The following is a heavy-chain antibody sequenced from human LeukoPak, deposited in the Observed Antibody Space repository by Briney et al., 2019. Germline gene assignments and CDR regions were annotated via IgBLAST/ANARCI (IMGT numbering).Heavy chain of an antibody. CDR3: ARDRAMRGMYYYYYMDV. D-gene: IGHD5-24*01. V-gene: IGHV3-30*01. J-gene: IGHJ6*03. CDR2: ISYDGSNK. CDR1: GFTFSSYA. Sequence: GGPLRLSCAASGFTFSSYAMHWVRQAPGRGLEWVTVISYDGSNKYYADSVKGRFTISRDNSKNTLYLQMNSLRAEDTAVYYCARDRAMRGMYYYYYMDVWGKGPTVTVSS.